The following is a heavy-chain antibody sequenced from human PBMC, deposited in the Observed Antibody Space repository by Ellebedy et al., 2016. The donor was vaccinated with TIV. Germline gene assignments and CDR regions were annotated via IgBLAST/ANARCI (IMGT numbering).Heavy chain of an antibody. J-gene: IGHJ4*02. CDR1: GFTFSSYV. CDR2: ISYDGSNK. CDR3: AIDQGSGRSLPY. Sequence: PGGSLRLSCAASGFTFSSYVIHWVRQAPGKGLEWVAVISYDGSNKYYADSVKGRFTISRDNSKNTAYLQMNSVRVEDTAVYHCAIDQGSGRSLPYWGQGTLVTVSS. V-gene: IGHV3-30*14. D-gene: IGHD6-19*01.